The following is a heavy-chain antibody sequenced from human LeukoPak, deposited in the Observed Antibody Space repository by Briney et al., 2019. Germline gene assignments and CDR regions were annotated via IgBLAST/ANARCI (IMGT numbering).Heavy chain of an antibody. CDR3: ARHTEQQLPYFDY. Sequence: PSETLSLTCTVSGGSISSSSYYWGWIRQPPGKGLEWIGSIDYSGSTYYNPSLKSRVTISVDTSKNQFSLTLSSVTAADTAVYYCARHTEQQLPYFDYWGQGTLVTVSS. CDR2: IDYSGST. D-gene: IGHD6-13*01. CDR1: GGSISSSSYY. J-gene: IGHJ4*02. V-gene: IGHV4-39*01.